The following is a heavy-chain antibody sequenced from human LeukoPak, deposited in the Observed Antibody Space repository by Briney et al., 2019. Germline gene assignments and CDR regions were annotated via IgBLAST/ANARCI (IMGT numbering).Heavy chain of an antibody. CDR3: ARGPPLLWFGEYYDY. J-gene: IGHJ4*02. CDR2: INPNSGGT. Sequence: ASVKVSCKASGYTFTGYYMHWVRQAPGQGLEWMGWINPNSGGTNYAQKFQGRATMTRDTSISTAYMELSRLRSDDTAVYYCARGPPLLWFGEYYDYWGQGTLVTVSS. CDR1: GYTFTGYY. V-gene: IGHV1-2*02. D-gene: IGHD3-10*01.